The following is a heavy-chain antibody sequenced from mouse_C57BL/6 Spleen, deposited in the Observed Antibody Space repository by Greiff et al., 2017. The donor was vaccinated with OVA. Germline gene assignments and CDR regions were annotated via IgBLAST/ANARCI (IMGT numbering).Heavy chain of an antibody. CDR1: GYSITSGYY. Sequence: EVQLQESGPGLVKPSQSLSLTCSVTGYSITSGYYWNWIRQFPGNKLEWMGYISYDGSNNYNPSLKNRISITRDTSKNQFFLKLNSVTTEDTATYYCARGDTTVVATGYFDYWGQGTTLTVSS. D-gene: IGHD1-1*01. CDR3: ARGDTTVVATGYFDY. CDR2: ISYDGSN. V-gene: IGHV3-6*01. J-gene: IGHJ2*01.